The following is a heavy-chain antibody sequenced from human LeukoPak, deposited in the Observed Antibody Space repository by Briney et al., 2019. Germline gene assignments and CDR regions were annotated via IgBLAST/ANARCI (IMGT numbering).Heavy chain of an antibody. V-gene: IGHV4-39*07. CDR3: ARFRTNNWYFDL. D-gene: IGHD1-14*01. CDR1: GGSISSSSYY. CDR2: IYYSGST. Sequence: SETLSLTCTVSGGSISSSSYYWGWIRQPPGKGLEWIGSIYYSGSTYYNPSLKSRVTISVDTSKNQFSLKLSSVTAADTAVYYCARFRTNNWYFDLWGRGTLVTVSS. J-gene: IGHJ2*01.